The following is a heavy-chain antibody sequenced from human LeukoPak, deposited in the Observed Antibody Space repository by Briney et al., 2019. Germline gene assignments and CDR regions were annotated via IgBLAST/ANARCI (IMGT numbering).Heavy chain of an antibody. D-gene: IGHD4-23*01. CDR1: GFTFGDYA. CDR3: TRDAGGYYFDY. J-gene: IGHJ4*02. Sequence: GGSLRLSCTASGFTFGDYAMSWVRQAPGKGLEWVGFIRSKAYGGTTEYAASVKGRFTTSRDDSKSIAYLQMNSLKTEDTAVYYCTRDAGGYYFDYWGQGTLVTVSS. CDR2: IRSKAYGGTT. V-gene: IGHV3-49*04.